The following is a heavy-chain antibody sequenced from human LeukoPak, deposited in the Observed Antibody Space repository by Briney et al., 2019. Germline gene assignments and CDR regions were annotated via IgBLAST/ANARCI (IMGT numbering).Heavy chain of an antibody. D-gene: IGHD3-10*01. CDR3: ARALLWFWEKHMDV. V-gene: IGHV1-2*02. CDR1: GYTFTGYY. J-gene: IGHJ6*02. CDR2: INPNSGGT. Sequence: GASVKVSCKASGYTFTGYYMHWVRQAPGQGLEWMGWINPNSGGTNYAQKFQGRVTMTRDTSISTAYMELSRLRSDDTAVYYCARALLWFWEKHMDVWGQGTTVTVSS.